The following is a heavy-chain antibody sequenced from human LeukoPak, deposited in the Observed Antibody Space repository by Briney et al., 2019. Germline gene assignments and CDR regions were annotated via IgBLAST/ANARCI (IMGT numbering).Heavy chain of an antibody. J-gene: IGHJ3*02. CDR1: DYYISSGHY. CDR3: ARVGGKLPGIDDAFDI. D-gene: IGHD2-15*01. CDR2: IHHAGST. Sequence: SETLSLTCTVSDYYISSGHYWGWIRQPPGKGLEWIANIHHAGSTYYNPSLKSRVTISVDTSKNQFSLKLSSVTAADTAVYYCARVGGKLPGIDDAFDIWGQGTMVTVSS. V-gene: IGHV4-38-2*02.